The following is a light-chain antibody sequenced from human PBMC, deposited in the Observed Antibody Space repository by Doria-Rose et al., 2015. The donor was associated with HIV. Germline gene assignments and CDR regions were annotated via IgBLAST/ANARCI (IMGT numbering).Light chain of an antibody. CDR1: QSFSSTY. CDR3: HQYGTSWT. J-gene: IGKJ1*01. V-gene: IGKV3-20*01. Sequence: DIVMTQSSGTLSLSPGERATLSCRASQSFSSTYLAWYQQKPGQAPSLLIYDGSTRATGIPDRFSASGSGSDSTLTINRLEPEDLALYYCHQYGTSWTFGQGTKLEI. CDR2: DGS.